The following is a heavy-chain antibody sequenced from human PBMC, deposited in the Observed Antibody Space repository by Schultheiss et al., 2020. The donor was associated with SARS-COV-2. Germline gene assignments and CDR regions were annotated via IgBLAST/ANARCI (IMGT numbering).Heavy chain of an antibody. D-gene: IGHD2-15*01. CDR2: ISYEGSQT. V-gene: IGHV3-30*04. CDR1: GFAFSDYA. Sequence: GESLKISCAASGFAFSDYAMHWVRQAPGTGLAWITVISYEGSQTKYADSVKGRFTISRDNSKNILYLQMDSLRAEDTAVYYCARDLLCNGGSCYSWTFDRWGQGTLVTVSS. J-gene: IGHJ4*02. CDR3: ARDLLCNGGSCYSWTFDR.